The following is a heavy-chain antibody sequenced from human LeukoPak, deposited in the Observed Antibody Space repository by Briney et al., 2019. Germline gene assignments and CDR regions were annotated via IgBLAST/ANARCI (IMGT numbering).Heavy chain of an antibody. Sequence: SETLSLTCTVSGYSISSSYYWGWIRQPPGKGLEWIGSIYYSGSTYYNPSLKSRVTISVDTSKNQFSLKLSSVTAADTAVYYCARQPYYYGSGSYEFDYWGQGTLVTVSS. CDR2: IYYSGST. CDR3: ARQPYYYGSGSYEFDY. V-gene: IGHV4-39*01. CDR1: GYSISSSYY. J-gene: IGHJ4*02. D-gene: IGHD3-10*01.